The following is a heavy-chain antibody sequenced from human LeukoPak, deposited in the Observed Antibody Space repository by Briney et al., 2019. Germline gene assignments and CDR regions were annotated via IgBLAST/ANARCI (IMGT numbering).Heavy chain of an antibody. V-gene: IGHV1-2*02. CDR3: ARDWPGYSSYGDF. CDR1: GYTFIDYY. J-gene: IGHJ4*02. CDR2: INPKRGGT. Sequence: GASVKVSCKASGYTFIDYYIHWVRQAPGQGLEWMGWINPKRGGTNYAQKFQGRVALTTDTSITTAYMELSGLTSDDTAMYYCARDWPGYSSYGDFWGQGALVTVSS. D-gene: IGHD6-13*01.